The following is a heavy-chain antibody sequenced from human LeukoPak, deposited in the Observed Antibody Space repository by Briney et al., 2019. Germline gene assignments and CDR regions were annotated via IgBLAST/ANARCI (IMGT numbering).Heavy chain of an antibody. D-gene: IGHD3-3*01. J-gene: IGHJ6*03. CDR1: GQSITIPYY. CDR3: AREHLDYDFWSGYYRDYYYYYMDV. Sequence: SQTLSLTCTVSGQSITIPYYCGWIRQPPGKGLERIVSIYHNGLIYSNPSLKSRVTFSVDTSKNQFSLKLSSVTAADTAVYYCAREHLDYDFWSGYYRDYYYYYMDVWGKGTTVTVSS. CDR2: IYHNGLI. V-gene: IGHV4-38-2*02.